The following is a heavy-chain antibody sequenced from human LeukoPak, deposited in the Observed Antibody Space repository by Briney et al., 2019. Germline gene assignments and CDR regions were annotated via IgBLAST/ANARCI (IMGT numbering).Heavy chain of an antibody. CDR3: TTTQGGTSFKAFNI. V-gene: IGHV3-15*01. CDR2: IKSKTDGGTT. D-gene: IGHD1-1*01. J-gene: IGHJ3*02. Sequence: GSLRLSCAASGFTFSNAWMSWVRQAPGKGLEWVGRIKSKTDGGTTDYAAPVKGRFTISRDDSKNTLYLQMNSLKIEDTAIYYCTTTQGGTSFKAFNIWGQGTMVTVSS. CDR1: GFTFSNAW.